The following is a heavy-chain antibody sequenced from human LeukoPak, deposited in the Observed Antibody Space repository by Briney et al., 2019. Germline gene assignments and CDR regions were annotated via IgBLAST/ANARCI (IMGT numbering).Heavy chain of an antibody. CDR2: ISYDGSNK. Sequence: GGSLRLSCAASGFTFSSFGMHWVRQAPGKGLEWVAVISYDGSNKYSADSVKGRFTISRDNSKNTLYLQMNSLKSEDTAVYYCAKDSTTLTLTFDYWGQGTLVTVSS. CDR3: AKDSTTLTLTFDY. V-gene: IGHV3-30*18. D-gene: IGHD4-11*01. CDR1: GFTFSSFG. J-gene: IGHJ4*02.